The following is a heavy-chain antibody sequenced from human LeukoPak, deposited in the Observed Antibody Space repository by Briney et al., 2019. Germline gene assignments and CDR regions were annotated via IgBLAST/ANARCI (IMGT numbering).Heavy chain of an antibody. CDR3: AKDGGFMIVARDAFDI. V-gene: IGHV3-23*01. D-gene: IGHD3-22*01. CDR1: GFTFSSYA. J-gene: IGHJ3*02. Sequence: GGSLRLPCAASGFTFSSYAMSWVRQAPGKGLEWVSAISGSGGSTYYADSVKGRFTISRDNSKNTLYLQMNSLRAEDTAVYYCAKDGGFMIVARDAFDIWGQGTMVTVSS. CDR2: ISGSGGST.